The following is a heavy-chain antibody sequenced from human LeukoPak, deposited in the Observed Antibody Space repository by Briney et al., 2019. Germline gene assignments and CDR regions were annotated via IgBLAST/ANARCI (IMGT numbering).Heavy chain of an antibody. D-gene: IGHD6-13*01. J-gene: IGHJ1*01. CDR1: GFTLSSYA. V-gene: IGHV3-23*01. CDR3: AKDLRSRIAAAGTPYAEYFQH. CDR2: ISGSGGST. Sequence: GGSLRLSCAASGFTLSSYAMSWVRQAPGKGLEWDSAISGSGGSTYYADSVKGRFTISRDNSKNTLYLQMNSLRAEDTAVYYCAKDLRSRIAAAGTPYAEYFQHWGQGTLVTVSS.